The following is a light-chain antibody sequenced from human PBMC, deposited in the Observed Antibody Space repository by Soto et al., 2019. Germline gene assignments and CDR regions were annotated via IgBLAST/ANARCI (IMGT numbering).Light chain of an antibody. CDR1: RSVRSN. J-gene: IGKJ4*01. CDR2: GAP. Sequence: EIVMTQSPATLSAATGERATLSCRASRSVRSNLASDQQKPVQAPRLPTSGAPTRATGIPARFSGSGSGTEFTLTISSLQSEDFAVYYCQQYNNWPLTFGGGTKVDIK. CDR3: QQYNNWPLT. V-gene: IGKV3-15*01.